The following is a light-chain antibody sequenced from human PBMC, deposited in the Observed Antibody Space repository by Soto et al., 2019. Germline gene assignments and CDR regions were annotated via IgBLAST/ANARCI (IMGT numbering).Light chain of an antibody. J-gene: IGLJ1*01. Sequence: QSALTQPASVSGSPGQSITIACTGSSNDVGGYNYVSWYQQHPGKAPKLMIYEVTNRPSGVSIRFSGSKSGNTASLTISGLQAEDEADYYCSSYTAFTTYVFGSGTKVTVL. CDR2: EVT. V-gene: IGLV2-14*01. CDR3: SSYTAFTTYV. CDR1: SNDVGGYNY.